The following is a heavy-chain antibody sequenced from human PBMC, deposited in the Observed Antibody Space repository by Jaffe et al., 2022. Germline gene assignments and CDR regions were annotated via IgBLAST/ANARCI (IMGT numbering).Heavy chain of an antibody. Sequence: QLQLQESGPGLVKPSETLSLTCTVSGGSISSSSYYWGWIRQPPGKGLEWIGSIYYSGSTYYNPSLKSRVTISVDTSKNQFSLKLSSVTAADTAVYYCAKDITIFGEGIKENYFDYWGQGTLVTVSS. CDR2: IYYSGST. J-gene: IGHJ4*02. D-gene: IGHD3-3*01. CDR3: AKDITIFGEGIKENYFDY. V-gene: IGHV4-39*02. CDR1: GGSISSSSYY.